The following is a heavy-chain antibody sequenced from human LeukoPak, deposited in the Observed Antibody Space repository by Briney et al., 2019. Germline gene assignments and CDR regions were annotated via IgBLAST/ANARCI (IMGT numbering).Heavy chain of an antibody. Sequence: SETLSLTCTVSGGSISSGSYYWSWIRQPAGKGLEWIGRIYTSGSTNYNPSLKSRVTISVDTSKNQFSLKLSSVTAADTAVYYCASADIAAAGKLDYWGQGTLVTVSS. CDR2: IYTSGST. J-gene: IGHJ4*02. D-gene: IGHD6-13*01. CDR1: GGSISSGSYY. CDR3: ASADIAAAGKLDY. V-gene: IGHV4-61*02.